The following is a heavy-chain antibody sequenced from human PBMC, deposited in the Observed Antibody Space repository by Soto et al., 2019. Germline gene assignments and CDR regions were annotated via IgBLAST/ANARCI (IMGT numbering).Heavy chain of an antibody. CDR2: ISAYNGNT. Sequence: QVQLVQSGAEVKKPGASVKVSCKASGYTFTSYVISWVRQAPGQGLEWMGWISAYNGNTNYAQKLQGRVTMTTDTSTSTAYMKVRSLRSDDTAVYYCASYREQLVLYGMDVWGQGTTVTVSS. CDR1: GYTFTSYV. J-gene: IGHJ6*02. D-gene: IGHD6-13*01. CDR3: ASYREQLVLYGMDV. V-gene: IGHV1-18*01.